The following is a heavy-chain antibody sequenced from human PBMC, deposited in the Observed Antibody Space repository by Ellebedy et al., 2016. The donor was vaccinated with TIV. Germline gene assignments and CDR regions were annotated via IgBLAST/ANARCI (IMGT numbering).Heavy chain of an antibody. Sequence: PGGSLRLSCAASGFTFSTYSMNWVHQAPGKGLGWVSSISSNSNYIYYADSVRGRFTISRDNAKRSLYLQMNSLRADDTAVYYCARSAMAAAGDDYWGQGTLVTVSS. CDR2: ISSNSNYI. V-gene: IGHV3-21*01. CDR1: GFTFSTYS. D-gene: IGHD6-13*01. CDR3: ARSAMAAAGDDY. J-gene: IGHJ4*02.